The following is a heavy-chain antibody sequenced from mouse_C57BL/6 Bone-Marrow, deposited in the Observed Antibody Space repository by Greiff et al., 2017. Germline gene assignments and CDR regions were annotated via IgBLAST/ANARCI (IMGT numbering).Heavy chain of an antibody. CDR1: GFTFSSYA. J-gene: IGHJ3*01. CDR2: ISSGGDSI. Sequence: EVKVVESGEGLVKPGGSLKLSCAASGFTFSSYAMSWVRQTPEKRLEWVAYISSGGDSIYYADTVKGRFTISRDNARNTLYLQMSSLKAEDTAMYYCTRDRLAYWGQGTLVTVSA. CDR3: TRDRLAY. V-gene: IGHV5-9-1*02.